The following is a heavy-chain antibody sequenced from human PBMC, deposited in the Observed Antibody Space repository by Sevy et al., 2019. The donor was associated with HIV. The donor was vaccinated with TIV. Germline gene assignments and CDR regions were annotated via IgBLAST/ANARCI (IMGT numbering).Heavy chain of an antibody. J-gene: IGHJ6*02. CDR1: GFPFSSYA. CDR3: ANRRVQSGLSGGGGNYGMDV. V-gene: IGHV3-23*01. Sequence: GGSLRLSCAASGFPFSSYAMSWVRQAPGKGLEWVSTLIGGGSRTYYADSVTGRFNNSRDNSRNTVYLQMNSLRAEETAIYYFANRRVQSGLSGGGGNYGMDVCGRGTTVTVSS. CDR2: LIGGGSRT. D-gene: IGHD2-8*02.